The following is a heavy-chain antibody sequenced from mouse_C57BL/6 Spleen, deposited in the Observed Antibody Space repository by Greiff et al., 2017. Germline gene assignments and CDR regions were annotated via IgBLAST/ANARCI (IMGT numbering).Heavy chain of an antibody. Sequence: EVQGVESGGGLVKPGGSLKLSCAASGFTFSSYTMSWVRQTPEKRLEWVATISGGGGNTYYPDSVKGRFTISRDNAKNILYLQMSSLRSEDTALYYGARQRAYFDYWGQGTTLTVAS. J-gene: IGHJ2*01. D-gene: IGHD3-3*01. V-gene: IGHV5-9*01. CDR3: ARQRAYFDY. CDR1: GFTFSSYT. CDR2: ISGGGGNT.